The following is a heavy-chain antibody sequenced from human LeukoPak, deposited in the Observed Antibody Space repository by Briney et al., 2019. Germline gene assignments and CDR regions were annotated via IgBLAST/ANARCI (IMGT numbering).Heavy chain of an antibody. CDR2: ISYDGSNK. Sequence: GGSLRLSCAASGFTFSSYAMHWVRQAPGKGLEWVAVISYDGSNKYYADSVKGRFTISRDNSKNTLYLQMNSLRAEDTAVYYCARDSYSSSWYRNYYYYYGMDVWGQGTTVTVSS. CDR3: ARDSYSSSWYRNYYYYYGMDV. V-gene: IGHV3-30-3*01. J-gene: IGHJ6*02. CDR1: GFTFSSYA. D-gene: IGHD6-13*01.